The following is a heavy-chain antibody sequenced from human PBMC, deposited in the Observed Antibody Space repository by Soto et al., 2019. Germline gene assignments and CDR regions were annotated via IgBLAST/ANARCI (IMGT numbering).Heavy chain of an antibody. V-gene: IGHV3-30-3*01. Sequence: GGSLRLSCAASGFTFSSYAIHWVRQAPGKGLEWVAVISYDGSNKYYADSVKGRFTISRDNSENTLYLQMNSLKTEDTAVYYCARDGRNAFDMWGQGTMVTVSS. CDR2: ISYDGSNK. CDR1: GFTFSSYA. CDR3: ARDGRNAFDM. J-gene: IGHJ3*02.